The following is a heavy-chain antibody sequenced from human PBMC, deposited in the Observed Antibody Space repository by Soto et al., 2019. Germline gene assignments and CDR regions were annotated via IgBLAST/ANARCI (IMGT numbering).Heavy chain of an antibody. CDR3: ARDLGGAIDY. V-gene: IGHV3-30-3*01. J-gene: IGHJ4*02. CDR2: ISYDGSNK. Sequence: QVQLVESGGGVVQPGRSLRLSCAASGFTFSSYAMHWVRQAPGKGLEWVAVISYDGSNKYYADSVKGRFIISRDNSKNTLYLQMNSLRAEDTAVYYCARDLGGAIDYWGQGTLVTVSS. D-gene: IGHD3-16*01. CDR1: GFTFSSYA.